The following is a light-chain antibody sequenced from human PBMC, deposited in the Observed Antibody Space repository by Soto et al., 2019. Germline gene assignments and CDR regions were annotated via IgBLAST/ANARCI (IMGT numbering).Light chain of an antibody. CDR3: QQYTPSLT. J-gene: IGKJ4*01. V-gene: IGKV3-20*01. CDR1: QSVRNNY. CDR2: GAS. Sequence: EIVLTQSPGTLSLSPGERATLSCRASQSVRNNYLAWYQQKPGQAPRLLIYGASTRATGIPDRFSGSGSGTDFTLTISRLEPEDIAVYYCQQYTPSLTFGGGTKVEI.